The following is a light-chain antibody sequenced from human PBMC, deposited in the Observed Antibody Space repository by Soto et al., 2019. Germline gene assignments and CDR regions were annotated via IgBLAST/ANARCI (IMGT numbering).Light chain of an antibody. Sequence: DIQMTQSPSSLSASVGDRVTITCRASQGISNFLAWYQQKPGKVPKLLIYGATTLQSGVPSRFSGSGSGTDFTLTITSLQSEDFATYSCQKYKNAPFTFGPGTKVDV. V-gene: IGKV1-27*01. CDR1: QGISNF. CDR2: GAT. J-gene: IGKJ3*01. CDR3: QKYKNAPFT.